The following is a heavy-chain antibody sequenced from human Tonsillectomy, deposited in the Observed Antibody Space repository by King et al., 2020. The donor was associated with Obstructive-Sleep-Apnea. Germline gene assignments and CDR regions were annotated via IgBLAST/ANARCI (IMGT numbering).Heavy chain of an antibody. CDR3: TRDPYYYDSSGYNHDAFDI. J-gene: IGHJ3*02. V-gene: IGHV3-49*03. D-gene: IGHD3-22*01. Sequence: VQLVESGGGLVQPGRSLRLSCTASGFTFGDYAMSWFRQAPGKGLEWVGFIRSKAYGGTTEYAASVKGRFTISRDDSKSIAYLQMNSLKTEDTAVYYCTRDPYYYDSSGYNHDAFDIWGHGTMVTVSS. CDR1: GFTFGDYA. CDR2: IRSKAYGGTT.